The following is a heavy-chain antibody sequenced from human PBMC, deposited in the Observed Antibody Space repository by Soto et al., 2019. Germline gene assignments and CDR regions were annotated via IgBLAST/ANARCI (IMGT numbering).Heavy chain of an antibody. CDR3: ARSIVVVTAIDY. CDR1: GYTFTSYA. D-gene: IGHD2-21*02. J-gene: IGHJ4*02. Sequence: ASVKVSCKASGYTFTSYAMHWVRQAPGQRLEWMGRINAGNGNTKYSQKFQGRVTITRDTSASTAYVELSSLRSEDTAVYYCARSIVVVTAIDYWGQGTLVTVSS. V-gene: IGHV1-3*01. CDR2: INAGNGNT.